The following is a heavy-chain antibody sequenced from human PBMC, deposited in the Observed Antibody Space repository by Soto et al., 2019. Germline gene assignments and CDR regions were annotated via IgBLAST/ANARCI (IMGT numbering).Heavy chain of an antibody. CDR3: ARDPHYYYDSTGYYDY. Sequence: SVKVSCKASGGTFSSYAISWVRQAPGQGLEWMGGIIPIFGTANYAQKFQGRVTITADESTSTAYMELSSLRAEDTAVYYCARDPHYYYDSTGYYDYWGQGTLVTVSS. CDR2: IIPIFGTA. D-gene: IGHD3-22*01. J-gene: IGHJ4*02. V-gene: IGHV1-69*13. CDR1: GGTFSSYA.